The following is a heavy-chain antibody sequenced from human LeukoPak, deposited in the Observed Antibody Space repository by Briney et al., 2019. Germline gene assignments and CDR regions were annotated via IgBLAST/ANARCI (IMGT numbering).Heavy chain of an antibody. CDR2: IYYSGST. D-gene: IGHD3-10*01. CDR3: ARLSRLTLIRGVTGYHSLDV. CDR1: GGSITNFY. J-gene: IGHJ6*04. Sequence: PSETLSLTCTVSGGSITNFYWSWIRQPPGGGLEYIGYIYYSGSTNYNPSLKSRVTISVDTSKNQFSLKLNSVSAADTAVYCCARLSRLTLIRGVTGYHSLDVWGKGTKVTVSS. V-gene: IGHV4-59*01.